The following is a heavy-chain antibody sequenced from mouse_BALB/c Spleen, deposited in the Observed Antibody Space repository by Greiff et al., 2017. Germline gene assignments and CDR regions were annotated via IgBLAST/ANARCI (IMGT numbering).Heavy chain of an antibody. CDR3: ARDRYGNYFAWFAY. V-gene: IGHV14-3*02. D-gene: IGHD2-10*02. Sequence: EVQLQQSGAELVKPGASVKLSCTASGFNIKDTYMHWVKQRPEQGLEWIGRIDPANGNTKYDPKFQGKATITADTSSNTAYLQLSSLTSEDTAVYYCARDRYGNYFAWFAYWAKGLWSLSLQ. CDR1: GFNIKDTY. CDR2: IDPANGNT. J-gene: IGHJ3*01.